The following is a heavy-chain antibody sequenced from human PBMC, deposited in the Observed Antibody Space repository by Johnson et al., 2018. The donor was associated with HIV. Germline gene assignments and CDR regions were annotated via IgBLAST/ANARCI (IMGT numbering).Heavy chain of an antibody. CDR3: VRRFYDSSAFDI. V-gene: IGHV3-30*03. Sequence: QVQLVESGGGVVQPGRSLRLSCAASGFTFSSYGMHWVRQAPGKGLEWVAVISYDGSNKYYADSVRGRFTISRDNSRNTLFLQMNSMRAEDTGVYDCVRRFYDSSAFDIWGQGTLVTVSS. CDR1: GFTFSSYG. J-gene: IGHJ3*02. CDR2: ISYDGSNK. D-gene: IGHD3-22*01.